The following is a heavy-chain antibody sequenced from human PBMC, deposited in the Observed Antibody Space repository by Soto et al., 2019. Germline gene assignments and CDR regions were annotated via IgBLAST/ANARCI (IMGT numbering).Heavy chain of an antibody. CDR3: TRGGIMQDFDM. D-gene: IGHD1-26*01. Sequence: EVQVVEAGGGLVQPGGSLRLSCATSGFTFSNYWMHWVRQAPGKGLVWVSRVNNDGRGTIYADSVKGRFTISRDNAKNTIYLKMNSLSAEDRAMYFCTRGGIMQDFDMWGQGATVTVSS. J-gene: IGHJ3*02. V-gene: IGHV3-74*01. CDR2: VNNDGRGT. CDR1: GFTFSNYW.